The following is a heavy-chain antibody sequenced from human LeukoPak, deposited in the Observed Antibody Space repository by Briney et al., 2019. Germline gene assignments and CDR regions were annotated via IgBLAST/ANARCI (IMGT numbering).Heavy chain of an antibody. CDR3: TTDLVVPAAIHPHYYYGMDV. D-gene: IGHD2-2*02. CDR2: IKSKTDGGTT. CDR1: GFTFSNAW. V-gene: IGHV3-15*01. J-gene: IGHJ6*02. Sequence: PGGSLRLSCAASGFTFSNAWMSWVRQAPGKGLEWVGRIKSKTDGGTTDYAAPVKGRFTISRDDSKNTLYLQMNSLKTEDTAVYYCTTDLVVPAAIHPHYYYGMDVWGQGTTVTVSS.